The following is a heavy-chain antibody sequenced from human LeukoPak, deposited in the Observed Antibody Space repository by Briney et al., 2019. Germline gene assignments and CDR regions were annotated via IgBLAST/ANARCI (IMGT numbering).Heavy chain of an antibody. CDR1: GFTVSSNY. V-gene: IGHV3-53*01. D-gene: IGHD4-11*01. CDR3: ARAGSNYLYFDS. J-gene: IGHJ4*02. Sequence: SGGSLRLSCAASGFTVSSNYMSWVRQAPGKGLEWVSVIYSGGTTYYADSVKGRFTISRDNSKNTLHLQMNSLRAEDTAVYYCARAGSNYLYFDSWGQGTLVTVSS. CDR2: IYSGGTT.